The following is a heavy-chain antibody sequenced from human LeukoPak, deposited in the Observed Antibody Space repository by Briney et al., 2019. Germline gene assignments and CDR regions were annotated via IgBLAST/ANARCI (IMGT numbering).Heavy chain of an antibody. V-gene: IGHV3-21*01. CDR2: ISSSSSYI. D-gene: IGHD3-3*01. J-gene: IGHJ6*03. Sequence: PGGPLRLSCAASGFTFSSYSMNWVRQAPGKGLEWVSSISSSSSYIYYADSVKGRFTISRDNAKNSLYLQMNSLRAEDTAVYYCARGVGSKGQNYDFWSGLYHWYYYMDVWGKGTTVTVSS. CDR3: ARGVGSKGQNYDFWSGLYHWYYYMDV. CDR1: GFTFSSYS.